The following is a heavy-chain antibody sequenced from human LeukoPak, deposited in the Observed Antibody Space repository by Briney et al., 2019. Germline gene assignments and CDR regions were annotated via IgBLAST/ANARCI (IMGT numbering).Heavy chain of an antibody. CDR1: GYSFTNHW. CDR2: IYPGDSDT. Sequence: GESLKISCKGSGYSFTNHWIGWVRQMPGKGLEWMGVIYPGDSDTRYSPSFQGQVTISVDKSISTAYLHWSSLKASDTAMYYCARPLDAVAGTSSDYWGQGTLLTVSS. CDR3: ARPLDAVAGTSSDY. J-gene: IGHJ4*02. V-gene: IGHV5-51*01. D-gene: IGHD6-19*01.